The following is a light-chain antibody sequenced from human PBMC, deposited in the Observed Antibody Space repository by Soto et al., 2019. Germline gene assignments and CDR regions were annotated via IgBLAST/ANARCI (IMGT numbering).Light chain of an antibody. CDR2: GAS. V-gene: IGKV3-15*01. CDR1: QSVSSN. Sequence: EMVLTQSPTTLSVSPGERATLSCRASQSVSSNLAWYQQKPGQAPRLLMYGASTRATGIPARFSGSGSGTEFTLTISSLQSEDFAVYYCQQRSNWPPAITFGQGTRLEIK. CDR3: QQRSNWPPAIT. J-gene: IGKJ5*01.